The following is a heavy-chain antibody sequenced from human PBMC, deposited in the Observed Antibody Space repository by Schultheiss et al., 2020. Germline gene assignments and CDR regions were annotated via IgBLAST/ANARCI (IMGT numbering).Heavy chain of an antibody. CDR3: VKEGAARREEYTGH. CDR1: GFTFSSYS. Sequence: GGSLRLSCAASGFTFSSYSMNWVRQAPGKGLEWVSSISSSSSYIYYADSVKGRFTISRDNGKNTLHLLMNSLRVEDTAVYYCVKEGAARREEYTGHWGQGTLVTVSS. J-gene: IGHJ4*02. CDR2: ISSSSSYI. V-gene: IGHV3-21*01. D-gene: IGHD6-6*01.